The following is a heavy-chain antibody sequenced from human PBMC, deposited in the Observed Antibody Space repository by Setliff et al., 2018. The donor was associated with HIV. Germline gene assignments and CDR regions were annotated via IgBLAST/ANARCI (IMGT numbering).Heavy chain of an antibody. D-gene: IGHD4-17*01. J-gene: IGHJ3*02. Sequence: PGGSLRLSCAASGFIFSDYYMNWIRQAPGKGLEWVSYISGSGEATDFADSVGGRFTVSRDNAKNSLYLQMNSLRAEDTAVYYCARDTGLGGDYADAFDNWGQGTMVTVSS. CDR3: ARDTGLGGDYADAFDN. V-gene: IGHV3-11*04. CDR1: GFIFSDYY. CDR2: ISGSGEAT.